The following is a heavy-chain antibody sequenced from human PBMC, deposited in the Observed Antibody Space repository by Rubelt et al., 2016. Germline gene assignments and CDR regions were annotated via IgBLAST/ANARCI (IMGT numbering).Heavy chain of an antibody. CDR3: ARGKWGWELRFDY. Sequence: IYYSGSTYYNPSLKSRVTISVDTSKNQFSLKLSSVTAADTAVYYCARGKWGWELRFDYWGQGTLVTVSS. V-gene: IGHV4-39*07. CDR2: IYYSGST. D-gene: IGHD1-26*01. J-gene: IGHJ4*02.